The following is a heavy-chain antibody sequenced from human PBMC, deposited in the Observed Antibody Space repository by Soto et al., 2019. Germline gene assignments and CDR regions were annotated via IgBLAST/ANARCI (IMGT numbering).Heavy chain of an antibody. CDR1: GGSISSYY. V-gene: IGHV4-59*01. CDR2: IYYSGST. Sequence: SETLSLTCTVSGGSISSYYWSWIRQPPGKGLEWIGYIYYSGSTNYNPSLRSRVTISVDTSKNQFSLKLSSVTAADTAVYYCARGGWADPFDYWGQGTLVTVSS. D-gene: IGHD2-15*01. CDR3: ARGGWADPFDY. J-gene: IGHJ4*02.